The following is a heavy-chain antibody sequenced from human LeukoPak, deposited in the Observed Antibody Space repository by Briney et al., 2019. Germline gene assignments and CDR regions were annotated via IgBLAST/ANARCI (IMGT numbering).Heavy chain of an antibody. Sequence: GFLRLPCCASRFTFSNYWMSWVRPAPGEGLGWVSSISSSSSYIYYADSVKGRFTISRDNAKNSLYLQMNSLRGEDTAVYYCAREKYYGGNSYYFDYWGQGTLVTVSS. CDR2: ISSSSSYI. D-gene: IGHD4-23*01. CDR3: AREKYYGGNSYYFDY. V-gene: IGHV3-21*04. CDR1: RFTFSNYW. J-gene: IGHJ4*02.